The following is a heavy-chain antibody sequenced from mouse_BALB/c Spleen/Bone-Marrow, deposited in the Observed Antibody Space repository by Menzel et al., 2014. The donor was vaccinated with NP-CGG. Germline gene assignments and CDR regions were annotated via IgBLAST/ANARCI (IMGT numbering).Heavy chain of an antibody. D-gene: IGHD2-2*01. CDR3: ARWLPLAY. CDR2: IDPANGNT. Sequence: VQLQQSRAELVKPGASVKLSCTASGFNIKDTYMHWVKQRPKQGLEWIGRIDPANGNTKYDPKFQGKATITADTSSNTAYLQLSSLTSEDTAVYYCARWLPLAYWGQGTLVTVSA. J-gene: IGHJ3*01. V-gene: IGHV14-3*02. CDR1: GFNIKDTY.